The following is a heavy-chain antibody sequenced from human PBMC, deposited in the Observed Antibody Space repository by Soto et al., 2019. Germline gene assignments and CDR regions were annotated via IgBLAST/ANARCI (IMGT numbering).Heavy chain of an antibody. CDR1: GYTFSSYG. J-gene: IGHJ4*02. D-gene: IGHD4-17*01. V-gene: IGHV1-18*04. Sequence: VQLVQSGPEVQKPGASVRVSCKTSGYTFSSYGISWVRQAPGQGLEWMGRVSPNNGDTYYAQKFQGRVTITTDTSTNTVYMDLTSLTSDDTAIYFCSRFGDYGSQWGQGTLVTVST. CDR3: SRFGDYGSQ. CDR2: VSPNNGDT.